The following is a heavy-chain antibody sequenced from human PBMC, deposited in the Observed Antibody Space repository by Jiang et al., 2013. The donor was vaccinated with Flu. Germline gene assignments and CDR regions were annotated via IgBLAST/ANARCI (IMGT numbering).Heavy chain of an antibody. CDR3: ARDAGFGYDALDI. J-gene: IGHJ3*02. CDR1: GDSVSSNSAA. CDR2: TYYRSKWNY. D-gene: IGHD3-22*01. V-gene: IGHV6-1*01. Sequence: QTLSLTCAISGDSVSSNSAAWNWIRQSPSRGLEWLGRTYYRSKWNYDYPVSEKSRITINPDTSKNQFSLQLNSVTPEDTAVYYCARDAGFGYDALDIWGQGTMVTVSS.